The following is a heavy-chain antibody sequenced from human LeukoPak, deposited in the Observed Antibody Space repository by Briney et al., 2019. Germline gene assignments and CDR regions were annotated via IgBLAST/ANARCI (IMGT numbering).Heavy chain of an antibody. V-gene: IGHV1-46*01. CDR3: AREHNDFWSGYYMTFFDY. CDR1: GYTFTSYY. Sequence: ASVKVSCKASGYTFTSYYMHWVRQAPGQGLEWMGIINPSGGSTSYAQKFQGRVTMTRDTSTSTVYMGLSSLRSEDTAVYYCAREHNDFWSGYYMTFFDYWGQGTLVTVSS. D-gene: IGHD3-3*01. J-gene: IGHJ4*02. CDR2: INPSGGST.